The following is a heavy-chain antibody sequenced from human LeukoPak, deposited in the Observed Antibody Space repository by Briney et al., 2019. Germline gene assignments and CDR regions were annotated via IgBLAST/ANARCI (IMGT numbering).Heavy chain of an antibody. V-gene: IGHV4-38-2*02. J-gene: IGHJ4*02. CDR1: GYSISSGYY. CDR2: IYYSGST. CDR3: ARGVDGYNFDY. Sequence: SETLSLTCTVSGYSISSGYYWGRIRQPPGKGLEWIGYIYYSGSTNYNPSLKSRVTISVDTSKNQFSLKLSSVTAADTAVYYCARGVDGYNFDYWGQGTLVTVSS. D-gene: IGHD5-24*01.